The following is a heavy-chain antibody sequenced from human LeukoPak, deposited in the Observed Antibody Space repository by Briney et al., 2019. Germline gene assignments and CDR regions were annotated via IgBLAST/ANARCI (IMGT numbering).Heavy chain of an antibody. CDR3: ARIAGYREYQPVGWFDP. CDR1: GGTFSSYA. J-gene: IGHJ5*02. D-gene: IGHD2-2*01. Sequence: GASVKVSCKASGGTFSSYAISWVRQAPGQGLEWMGGIIPIFGTANYAQKFQGRVTITTDESTSTAYMELSSLRSEDTAVYYCARIAGYREYQPVGWFDPWGQGTLVTVSS. V-gene: IGHV1-69*05. CDR2: IIPIFGTA.